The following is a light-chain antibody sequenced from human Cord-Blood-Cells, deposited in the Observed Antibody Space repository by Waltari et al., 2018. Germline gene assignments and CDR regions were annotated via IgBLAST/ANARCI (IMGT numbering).Light chain of an antibody. J-gene: IGKJ2*01. V-gene: IGKV2-28*01. CDR2: LGS. CDR1: PSLLHSNGYNY. CDR3: MQALQTRYT. Sequence: DIVMTQSPLSLPVTPGEPATITCKSRPSLLHSNGYNYLDWYLQKPGQSPQLLIYLGSNRASGVPDRFSGSGSGTDFTLKISRVEAEDVGVYYCMQALQTRYTFGQGTKLEIK.